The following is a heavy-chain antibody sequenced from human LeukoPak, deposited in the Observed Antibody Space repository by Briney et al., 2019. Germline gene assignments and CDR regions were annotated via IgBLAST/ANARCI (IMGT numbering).Heavy chain of an antibody. J-gene: IGHJ4*02. V-gene: IGHV1-46*01. D-gene: IGHD3-3*01. CDR3: ARAHTSAPGTLFDY. CDR2: INPSSGST. Sequence: ASVKVSCKASGYTFTSFYMHWVRQAPGQGLEWMGIINPSSGSTSNAQKFQGRVTVTRDTSTSTLYMELGSLTSEDTALYYCARAHTSAPGTLFDYWGQGTLVTVSS. CDR1: GYTFTSFY.